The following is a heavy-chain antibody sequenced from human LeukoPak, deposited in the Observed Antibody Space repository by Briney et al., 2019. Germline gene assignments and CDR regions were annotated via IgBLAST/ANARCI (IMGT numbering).Heavy chain of an antibody. J-gene: IGHJ3*02. CDR2: ISGSGGTT. V-gene: IGHV3-23*01. Sequence: PGGSLRLSCAASGFTFSSYAMSWVRQAPGKGLEWISSISGSGGTTFYADSVKGRFTLSRDNSKNTLYLQMNSLRAEDTAVYYCAKDQARRYFDWLLQPTPDAFDIWGQGTMVTVSS. CDR3: AKDQARRYFDWLLQPTPDAFDI. CDR1: GFTFSSYA. D-gene: IGHD3-9*01.